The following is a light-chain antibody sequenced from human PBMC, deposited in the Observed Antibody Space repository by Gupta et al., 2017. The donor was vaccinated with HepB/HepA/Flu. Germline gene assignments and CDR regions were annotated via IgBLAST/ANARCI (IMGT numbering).Light chain of an antibody. CDR1: QSVSLS. CDR3: QQRSNWPLGT. CDR2: DAF. Sequence: IVLTQFPATLSLSPGERVTLSCRASQSVSLSLAWYQQKPGQAPRLLVYDAFTRAAGVPARCSGSGSGTDFTLTISRLEPEDFAVEYCQQRSNWPLGTFGQGTRLEIK. J-gene: IGKJ5*01. V-gene: IGKV3-11*01.